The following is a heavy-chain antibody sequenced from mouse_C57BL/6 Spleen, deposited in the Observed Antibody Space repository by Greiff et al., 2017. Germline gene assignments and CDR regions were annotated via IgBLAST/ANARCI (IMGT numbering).Heavy chain of an antibody. D-gene: IGHD2-2*01. Sequence: EVKLMESGGGLVKPGGSLKLSCAASGFTFSDYGMHWVRQAPEKGLEWVAYISSGSSTIYYADTVKGRFTISRDNAKNTLFLQMTSLRSEDTAMYYCAKIYYGYDGDYAMDYWGQGTSVTVSS. J-gene: IGHJ4*01. CDR1: GFTFSDYG. CDR2: ISSGSSTI. CDR3: AKIYYGYDGDYAMDY. V-gene: IGHV5-17*01.